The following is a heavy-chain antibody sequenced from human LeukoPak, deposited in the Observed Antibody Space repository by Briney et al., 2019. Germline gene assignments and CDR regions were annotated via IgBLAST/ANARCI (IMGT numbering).Heavy chain of an antibody. V-gene: IGHV3-23*01. Sequence: GGSLRLSCAASGFTFSSYAMSWVRQAPGKGLEWVSAISGSGGSTYYADSVKGRFTISRDNSKNTLYLQMNSLRAEDTAVYYCAKVHRSSWYGGYFQHWGQGTLVTVSS. CDR3: AKVHRSSWYGGYFQH. J-gene: IGHJ1*01. D-gene: IGHD6-13*01. CDR1: GFTFSSYA. CDR2: ISGSGGST.